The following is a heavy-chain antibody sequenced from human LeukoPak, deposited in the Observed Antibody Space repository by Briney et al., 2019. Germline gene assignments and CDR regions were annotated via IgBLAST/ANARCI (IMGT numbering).Heavy chain of an antibody. J-gene: IGHJ3*02. CDR1: GFTFSSYA. CDR3: ARSIVGATRGAFDI. D-gene: IGHD1-26*01. Sequence: PGRSLGLSCAASGFTFSSYAMHWVRQAPGKGLEWVAVISYDGSNKYYADSVKGRFTISRDNSKNTLYLQMNSLRAEDTAVYYCARSIVGATRGAFDIWGQGTMVTVSS. V-gene: IGHV3-30-3*01. CDR2: ISYDGSNK.